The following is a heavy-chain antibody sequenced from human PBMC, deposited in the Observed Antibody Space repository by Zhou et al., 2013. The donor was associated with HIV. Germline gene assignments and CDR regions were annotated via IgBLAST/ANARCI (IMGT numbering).Heavy chain of an antibody. D-gene: IGHD3-9*01. V-gene: IGHV1-2*02. J-gene: IGHJ4*02. CDR3: ARGPPLTIFDWLLGGDVDY. Sequence: QVQLVQSGAEVKKPGASVQVSCKASGYTFTGYYIHWVRQAPGQGLEWMGWINPKSGVTNYAQKFQGRVTKTRDTSISTVYMELSRLRSDDTALYYCARGPPLTIFDWLLGGDVDYWGQGTLVTVSS. CDR2: INPKSGVT. CDR1: GYTFTGYY.